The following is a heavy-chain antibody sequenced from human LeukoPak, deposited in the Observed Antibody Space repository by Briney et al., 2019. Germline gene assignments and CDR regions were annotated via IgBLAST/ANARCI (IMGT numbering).Heavy chain of an antibody. D-gene: IGHD6-19*01. Sequence: ASVKVSCKASGYTFTSYGITWVRQAPGQGLEWMGWINPYNGNTNYAQKLQGRVTMITDTSTSTAYMDLRSLRSDDTAVYYCARERSGWFSSNWGQGTLVTVSS. CDR3: ARERSGWFSSN. CDR1: GYTFTSYG. J-gene: IGHJ4*02. V-gene: IGHV1-18*01. CDR2: INPYNGNT.